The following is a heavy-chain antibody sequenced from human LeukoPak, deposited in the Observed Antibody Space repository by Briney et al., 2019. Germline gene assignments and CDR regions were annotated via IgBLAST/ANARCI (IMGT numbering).Heavy chain of an antibody. D-gene: IGHD1-26*01. V-gene: IGHV3-53*01. CDR3: ARDLYSGSYYTSSAFDY. Sequence: PGGSLRLSCAASGFTVSSNYMSWVRQAPGKGLEWVSVIYSGGSTYYADSVKGRFTISRDNSKNTLYLQMNSLRAEDTAVYYCARDLYSGSYYTSSAFDYWGQGTLVTVSS. J-gene: IGHJ4*02. CDR1: GFTVSSNY. CDR2: IYSGGST.